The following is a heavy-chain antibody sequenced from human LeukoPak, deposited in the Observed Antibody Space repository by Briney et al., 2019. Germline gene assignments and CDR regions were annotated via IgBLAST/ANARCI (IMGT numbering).Heavy chain of an antibody. D-gene: IGHD2-2*01. Sequence: ASVKVSCKASGYTFTGYYMHWVRQAPGQGLEWMGWINPNSGGTNYAQKFQGRVTMTRDTSISTAYMELSRLRSDDTAVYYCARDLGIVVVPAANFQHWGQGTLVTVSP. CDR2: INPNSGGT. CDR1: GYTFTGYY. J-gene: IGHJ1*01. V-gene: IGHV1-2*02. CDR3: ARDLGIVVVPAANFQH.